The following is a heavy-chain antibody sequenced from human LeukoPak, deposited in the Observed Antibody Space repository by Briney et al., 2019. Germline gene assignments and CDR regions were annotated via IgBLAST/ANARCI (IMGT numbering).Heavy chain of an antibody. D-gene: IGHD2-2*01. CDR1: GFTFSSYG. J-gene: IGHJ6*03. V-gene: IGHV3-30*18. Sequence: GGSLRLSCAASGFTFSSYGMHWVRQAPGKGLEWVAVISYDGSNKYYADSVKGRFTISRDNSKNTLYLQMNSLRAEDTAVYYCAKSGPAAVYYYYYYYMDVWGKGTTVTVSS. CDR3: AKSGPAAVYYYYYYYMDV. CDR2: ISYDGSNK.